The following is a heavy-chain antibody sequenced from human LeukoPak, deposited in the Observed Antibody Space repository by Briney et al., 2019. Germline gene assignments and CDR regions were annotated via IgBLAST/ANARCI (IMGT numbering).Heavy chain of an antibody. CDR2: IYTSGST. CDR1: GGSISSGSYY. CDR3: ARLPMVRGVIITDYYYGMDV. Sequence: PSQTLSLTCTVSGGSISSGSYYWSWIRQPAGKGLEWIGRIYTSGSTNYNPSLKGRVTISVDTSKNQFSLKLSSVTAADTAVYYCARLPMVRGVIITDYYYGMDVWGQGTTVTVSS. D-gene: IGHD3-10*01. V-gene: IGHV4-61*02. J-gene: IGHJ6*02.